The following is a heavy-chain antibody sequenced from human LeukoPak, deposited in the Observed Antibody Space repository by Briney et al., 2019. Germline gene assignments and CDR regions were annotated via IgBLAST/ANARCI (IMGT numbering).Heavy chain of an antibody. D-gene: IGHD5-24*01. V-gene: IGHV1-46*01. CDR3: ARTKNIEMATITYYFDY. J-gene: IGHJ4*02. CDR1: GYTFTSYY. CDR2: INPSGGST. Sequence: GASVKVSCKASGYTFTSYYMHWVRQAPGQGLEWMGIINPSGGSTSYAQKFQGRVTMTRDTSTSTVYMELSSLRSEDTAVYYCARTKNIEMATITYYFDYWGQGTLVTVSS.